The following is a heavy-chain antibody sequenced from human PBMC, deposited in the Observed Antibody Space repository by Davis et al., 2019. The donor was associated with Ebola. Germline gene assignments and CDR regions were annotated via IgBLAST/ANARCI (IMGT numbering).Heavy chain of an antibody. CDR1: GFTFSSYS. V-gene: IGHV3-21*01. D-gene: IGHD2-8*02. J-gene: IGHJ4*02. CDR2: ISSSSSYI. Sequence: PGGSLRLSCAASGFTFSSYSMNWVRQAPGKGLEWVSSISSSSSYIYYADLVKGRFTISRDNAKNSLYLQMNSLRAEDTAVYYCARGDIVLEVYAIPDYWGQGTLVTVSS. CDR3: ARGDIVLEVYAIPDY.